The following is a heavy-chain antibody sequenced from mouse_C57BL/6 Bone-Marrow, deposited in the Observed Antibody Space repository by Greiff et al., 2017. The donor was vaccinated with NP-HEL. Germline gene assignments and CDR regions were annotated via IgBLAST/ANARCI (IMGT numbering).Heavy chain of an antibody. CDR1: GYTFTSYW. CDR3: AKLLSFWYFEV. CDR2: IHPNSGST. D-gene: IGHD2-12*01. Sequence: QVQLKQPGAELVKPGASVKLSCKASGYTFTSYWMHWVKQRPGQGLEWIGMIHPNSGSTNYNEKFKSKATLTVDKSSSTAYMQLSSLTSEDSAGYYCAKLLSFWYFEVWGTGTTVTVSS. J-gene: IGHJ1*03. V-gene: IGHV1-64*01.